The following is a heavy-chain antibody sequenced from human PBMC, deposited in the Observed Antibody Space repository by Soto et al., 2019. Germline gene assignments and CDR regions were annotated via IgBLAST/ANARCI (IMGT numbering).Heavy chain of an antibody. CDR2: ISGSGGST. CDR1: GFTFSSYA. J-gene: IGHJ5*02. CDR3: VKDVRVTTSVRWFDP. D-gene: IGHD4-4*01. Sequence: EVQLAESGGGLVKPGGSLRLSCAASGFTFSSYAMSWVRQAPGKGLEWVSAISGSGGSTYYADSVKGRFTISRDNSKNTLYLQMNSLRAEDTAVYYCVKDVRVTTSVRWFDPWGQGTLVTVSS. V-gene: IGHV3-23*04.